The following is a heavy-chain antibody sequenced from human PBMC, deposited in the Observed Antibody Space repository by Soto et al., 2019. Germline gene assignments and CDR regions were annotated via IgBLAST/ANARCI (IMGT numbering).Heavy chain of an antibody. V-gene: IGHV3-53*01. CDR3: ARELRLRYFDRSDYYYGMDV. D-gene: IGHD3-9*01. CDR1: GFNVSSNY. CDR2: IYSGGST. Sequence: GGSLRLSCAASGFNVSSNYMSWVRQAPGKGLEWVSVIYSGGSTYYADSVKGRFTISRDNSKNTLYLQMNSLRAEDTAVYYCARELRLRYFDRSDYYYGMDVWGQGTTVTVSS. J-gene: IGHJ6*02.